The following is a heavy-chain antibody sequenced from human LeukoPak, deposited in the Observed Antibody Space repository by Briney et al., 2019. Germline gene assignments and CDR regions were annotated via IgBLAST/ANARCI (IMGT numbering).Heavy chain of an antibody. J-gene: IGHJ4*02. V-gene: IGHV3-30-3*01. CDR1: GFTFSSYA. CDR3: ARAKSTKYYFDY. Sequence: PGRSLRLSCAASGFTFSSYAMHWVRQAPGKGLEWVAVISYDGSSKYYADSVKGRFTISRDNSKNTLYLQMNSLRAEDTAVYYCARAKSTKYYFDYWGQGTLVTVSS. CDR2: ISYDGSSK.